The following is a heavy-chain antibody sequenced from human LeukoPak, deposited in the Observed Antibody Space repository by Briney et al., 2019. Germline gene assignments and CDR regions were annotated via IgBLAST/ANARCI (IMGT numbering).Heavy chain of an antibody. J-gene: IGHJ4*02. CDR1: GFNFDDNA. CDR2: ISWNSGSI. V-gene: IGHV3-9*01. CDR3: AKDIGYSSSWYYFDY. D-gene: IGHD6-13*01. Sequence: QPGRSLRLSCAASGFNFDDNAMHWVRQAPGKGLEWVSGISWNSGSIDYADSVKGRFTISRDNAKNSLYLQMNSLRVEDTALYYCAKDIGYSSSWYYFDYWGQGTLVTVSS.